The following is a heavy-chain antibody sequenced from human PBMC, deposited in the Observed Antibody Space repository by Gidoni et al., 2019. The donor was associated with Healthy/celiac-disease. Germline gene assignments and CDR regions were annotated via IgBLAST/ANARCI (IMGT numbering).Heavy chain of an antibody. J-gene: IGHJ4*02. Sequence: EVQLLESGGGLVQPGGSLRLSCAASGFTFSSYAMSWVRQAPGKGLEWVSAISGSGGSTYYADSVKGRFTISRDKSKNTLYLQMNSLRAEDTAIYYCAKGPSSSWDFDYWGQGTLVTVSS. CDR3: AKGPSSSWDFDY. CDR2: ISGSGGST. CDR1: GFTFSSYA. V-gene: IGHV3-23*01. D-gene: IGHD6-13*01.